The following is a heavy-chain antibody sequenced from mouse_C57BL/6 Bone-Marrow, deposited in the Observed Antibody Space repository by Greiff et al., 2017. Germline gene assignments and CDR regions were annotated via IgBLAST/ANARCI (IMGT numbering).Heavy chain of an antibody. CDR2: ISDGGSYT. J-gene: IGHJ1*03. CDR3: ARDGYYGSRDFDV. D-gene: IGHD1-1*01. Sequence: EVNVVESGGGLVKPGGSLKLSCAASGFTFSSYAMSWVRQTPEKRLEWVATISDGGSYTYYPDNVKGRFTISRDNAKNNLYLQMSHLKSEDTAMYYCARDGYYGSRDFDVWGTGTTVTVSS. V-gene: IGHV5-4*01. CDR1: GFTFSSYA.